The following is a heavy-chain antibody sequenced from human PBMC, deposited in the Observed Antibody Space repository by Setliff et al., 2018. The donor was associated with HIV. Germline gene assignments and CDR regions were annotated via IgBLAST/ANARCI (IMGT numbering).Heavy chain of an antibody. CDR3: ATERWLYQNFDS. D-gene: IGHD3-16*01. CDR1: GGSITNKY. J-gene: IGHJ4*02. V-gene: IGHV4-59*08. CDR2: VSSSGTT. Sequence: SETLSLTCAVSGGSITNKYWSWIRQPPGKGLEWLGYVSSSGTTNYTPSLESRLTISVDTSKNQVSLRLRSVTPADTAIYYCATERWLYQNFDSWGQGTQVTVSS.